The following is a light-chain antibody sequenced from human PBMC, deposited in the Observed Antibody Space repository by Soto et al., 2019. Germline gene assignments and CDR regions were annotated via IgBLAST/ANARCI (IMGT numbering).Light chain of an antibody. CDR2: DVT. Sequence: QSALTQLASVSGSPGQSITISCTGSSSDIGGYNSVSWYQHHPGKAPRLIIHDVTSRPSGVANRFSASKTGNTASLTISGLQAEDEANYYCCSYTSSSTWVFGGGTKLPVL. J-gene: IGLJ3*02. CDR1: SSDIGGYNS. V-gene: IGLV2-14*03. CDR3: CSYTSSSTWV.